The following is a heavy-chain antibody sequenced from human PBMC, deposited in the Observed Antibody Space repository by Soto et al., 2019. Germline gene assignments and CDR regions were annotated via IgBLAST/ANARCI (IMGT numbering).Heavy chain of an antibody. D-gene: IGHD2-21*02. V-gene: IGHV1-58*01. Sequence: VQFSCSAPGYTFFTAAVHWIRQALGQALEWLGWIVVGSGNTNDAQKFQERGTITRDMSTNTAHMELTSLRAEDTAVYYRAADPYWGGDCYFDYWGQG. CDR1: GYTFFTAA. J-gene: IGHJ4*02. CDR3: AADPYWGGDCYFDY. CDR2: IVVGSGNT.